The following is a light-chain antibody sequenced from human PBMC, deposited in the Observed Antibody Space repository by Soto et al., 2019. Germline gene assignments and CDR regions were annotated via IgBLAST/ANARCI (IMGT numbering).Light chain of an antibody. CDR2: GAS. V-gene: IGKV3-15*01. CDR3: HQDNNWPSYN. CDR1: QSVSSK. Sequence: EIVMTQSPTTLSASPGERATLSCRASQSVSSKLAWYQQKPGQAPRLLIYGASIRATGIPARFSGSGSRTDFTLTISSLQSEDFALYDWHQDNNWPSYNFGQGTKLEIK. J-gene: IGKJ2*01.